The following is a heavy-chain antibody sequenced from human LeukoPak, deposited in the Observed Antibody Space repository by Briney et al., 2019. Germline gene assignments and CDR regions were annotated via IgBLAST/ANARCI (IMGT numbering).Heavy chain of an antibody. CDR1: GFNFSSYA. J-gene: IGHJ4*02. Sequence: PGGSLRLSCAASGFNFSSYAMNWVRQAPGRGLEWVAGISGSGGSTYYEKSVKGRVTISRDNSESTLFLQIRSLSAEDTAVYYCGEDRSGGSGTLFPTFEYWGPGSLVTVSS. CDR3: GEDRSGGSGTLFPTFEY. D-gene: IGHD3-10*01. V-gene: IGHV3-23*01. CDR2: ISGSGGST.